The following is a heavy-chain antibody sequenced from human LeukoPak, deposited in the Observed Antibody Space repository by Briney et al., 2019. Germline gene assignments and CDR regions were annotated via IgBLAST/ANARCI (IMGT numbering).Heavy chain of an antibody. CDR3: SCYYGSGSYYSDAFDI. CDR1: GVMFPSYW. J-gene: IGHJ3*02. V-gene: IGHV3-15*01. D-gene: IGHD3-10*01. Sequence: PGGSLRLSCAASGVMFPSYWMTWVRQAPGKGLEWVGRIKSKTDGGTTDYAAPVKGRFTISRDDSKNTLYLQMNSLKTEDTAVYYCSCYYGSGSYYSDAFDIWGQGTMVTVSS. CDR2: IKSKTDGGTT.